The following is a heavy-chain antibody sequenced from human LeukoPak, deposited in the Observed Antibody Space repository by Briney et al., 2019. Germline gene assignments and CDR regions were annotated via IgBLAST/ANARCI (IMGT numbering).Heavy chain of an antibody. J-gene: IGHJ4*02. CDR1: GYSFSSYW. CDR3: ARQGPFANDDDDTHYFDY. Sequence: GESLKISCKGSGYSFSSYWIAWVRQMPGKGLEWMGIIYPGDSDTRYSPSFQGQVTISADKSISIAYLQWSSLKASDTAMYYCARQGPFANDDDDTHYFDYWAQGTLVTVSS. CDR2: IYPGDSDT. D-gene: IGHD1-1*01. V-gene: IGHV5-51*01.